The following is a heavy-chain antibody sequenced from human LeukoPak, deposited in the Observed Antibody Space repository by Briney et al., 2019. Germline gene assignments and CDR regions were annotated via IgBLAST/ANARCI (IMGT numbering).Heavy chain of an antibody. CDR3: AKGDIVVESGGGKFYPLDAFDI. CDR2: ISYDGSNK. Sequence: GGSLRLSCAASGFTFNTYGIHWVRQAPGEGLEWVGVISYDGSNKYYADSVKGRFTISRDNSKNTLYLQMNSLRTEDTAVYYCAKGDIVVESGGGKFYPLDAFDIWGQGTMVTVSS. J-gene: IGHJ3*02. D-gene: IGHD2-2*01. CDR1: GFTFNTYG. V-gene: IGHV3-30*18.